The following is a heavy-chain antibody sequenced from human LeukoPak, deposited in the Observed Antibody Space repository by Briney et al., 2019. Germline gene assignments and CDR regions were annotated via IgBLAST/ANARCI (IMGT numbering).Heavy chain of an antibody. D-gene: IGHD2-8*01. V-gene: IGHV4-59*12. Sequence: SETLSLTCTVSSGSISSYYWNWIRQPPGKGLEWIGYIHYTGSSNYNPSLKSRVTISIDTSKNQFSLKLSSVTAADTAVYYCARGLKPYCTNGVCYTGDFWGQGTLVTVSP. CDR2: IHYTGSS. CDR1: SGSISSYY. J-gene: IGHJ4*02. CDR3: ARGLKPYCTNGVCYTGDF.